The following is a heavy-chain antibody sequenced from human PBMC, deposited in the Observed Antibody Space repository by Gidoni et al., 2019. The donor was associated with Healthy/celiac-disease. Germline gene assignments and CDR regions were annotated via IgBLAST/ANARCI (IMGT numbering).Heavy chain of an antibody. V-gene: IGHV3-33*01. CDR3: ARDSEYLSYLDY. Sequence: QVQLVESGAGVVQPGRSLRLTCAASGFTFSSYGMHWVRQAPGKGLEWVAVIWYDGSNKYYADSVKGRFTISRDNSKNTLYLQMNSLRAEDTAVYYCARDSEYLSYLDYWGQGTLVTVSS. J-gene: IGHJ4*02. CDR2: IWYDGSNK. CDR1: GFTFSSYG. D-gene: IGHD2-2*01.